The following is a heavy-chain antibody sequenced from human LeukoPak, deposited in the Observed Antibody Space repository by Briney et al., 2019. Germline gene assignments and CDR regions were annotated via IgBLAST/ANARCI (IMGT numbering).Heavy chain of an antibody. CDR1: GFTVRNKY. V-gene: IGHV3-30*03. D-gene: IGHD3-22*01. CDR2: ISYDGSNK. Sequence: GGSLRLSCAASGFTVRNKYMTWVRQAPGKGLEWVAVISYDGSNKYYADSVKGRFTISRDNSKNTLYLQMNSLRAEDTAVYYCARSQITMIVPDHWGQGTLVTVSS. CDR3: ARSQITMIVPDH. J-gene: IGHJ4*02.